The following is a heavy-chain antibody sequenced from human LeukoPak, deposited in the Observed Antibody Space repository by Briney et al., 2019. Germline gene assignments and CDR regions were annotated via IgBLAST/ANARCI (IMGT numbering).Heavy chain of an antibody. CDR3: VRDYYDSGTYHPDY. D-gene: IGHD3-22*01. J-gene: IGHJ4*02. V-gene: IGHV3-74*01. CDR2: ISRGGSAT. CDR1: GFTFIGYW. Sequence: GGSLRLSCPASGFTFIGYWMHWVRQPPAKGLVWVSRISRGGSATTYADSVKGRFTISRDNAKNTLYLQMNSLRAEDTAVYHCVRDYYDSGTYHPDYWGQGTLVTVSS.